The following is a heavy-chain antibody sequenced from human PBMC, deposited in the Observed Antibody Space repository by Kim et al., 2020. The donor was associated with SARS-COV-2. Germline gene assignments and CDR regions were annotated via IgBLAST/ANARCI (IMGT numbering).Heavy chain of an antibody. J-gene: IGHJ6*02. CDR3: ARRRVGRGSEGSGMDV. Sequence: GGSLRLSCAASGFTFSSFDMRWVRQAPGKGLEWVSAISAPGESTSYADSVKGRFTISRDNSKNTLYLQMNGLRAEDTAVYYCARRRVGRGSEGSGMDVWGQGTTVTVSS. CDR2: ISAPGEST. V-gene: IGHV3-23*01. CDR1: GFTFSSFD. D-gene: IGHD3-10*01.